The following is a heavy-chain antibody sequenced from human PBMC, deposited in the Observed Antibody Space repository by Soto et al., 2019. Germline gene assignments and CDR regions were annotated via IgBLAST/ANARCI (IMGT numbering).Heavy chain of an antibody. CDR3: AKVLVGATSP. V-gene: IGHV3-23*01. D-gene: IGHD1-26*01. CDR1: DFNFSIYA. CDR2: ISGNGGST. Sequence: WGSLIVSCASSDFNFSIYAMSWVRQAPGKGLEWVSAISGNGGSTYYADSVKGRFTISRDNSKKTLYLQINSLRAEDTALYYCAKVLVGATSPWGQGTLVTVSS. J-gene: IGHJ5*02.